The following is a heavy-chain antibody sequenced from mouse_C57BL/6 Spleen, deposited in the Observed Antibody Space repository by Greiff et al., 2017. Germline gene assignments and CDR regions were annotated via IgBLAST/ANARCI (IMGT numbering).Heavy chain of an antibody. CDR2: ISSGSSTI. CDR1: GFTFSDYG. CDR3: ARRDGSTFAMDY. D-gene: IGHD1-1*01. J-gene: IGHJ4*01. Sequence: EVQVVESGGGLVKPGGSLKLSCAASGFTFSDYGMHWVRQAPEKGLEWVAYISSGSSTIYYADTVKGRFTISRDNAKNTLFLQMTSVRSEDTAMYYCARRDGSTFAMDYWGKGTSVNVSS. V-gene: IGHV5-17*01.